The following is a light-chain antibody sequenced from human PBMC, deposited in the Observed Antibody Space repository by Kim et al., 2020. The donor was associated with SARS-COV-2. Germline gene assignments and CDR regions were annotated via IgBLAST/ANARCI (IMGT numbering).Light chain of an antibody. J-gene: IGKJ5*01. CDR3: QQYENWPPIT. Sequence: SPGEGVTLSCRANQNVGNNLAWCQLKPGQAPRLLIYRASIRATGIPDNFSGSGSGTKFSLTISSLQSEDFAVYYCQQYENWPPITFGQGTRLEIK. CDR2: RAS. CDR1: QNVGNN. V-gene: IGKV3-15*01.